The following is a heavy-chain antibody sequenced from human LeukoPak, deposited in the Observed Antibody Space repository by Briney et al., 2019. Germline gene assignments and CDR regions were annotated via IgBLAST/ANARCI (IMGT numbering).Heavy chain of an antibody. CDR1: GGSISSGSYY. Sequence: PSQTLSLTCTVSGGSISSGSYYWSWIRQPAGKGLEWIGRIYTSGSTNYNPSLKSRVTISVDTSKNQFPLKLSSVTAADTAVYYCSRSSGWYMRDWYFDLWGRGTLVTVSS. D-gene: IGHD6-19*01. CDR2: IYTSGST. J-gene: IGHJ2*01. CDR3: SRSSGWYMRDWYFDL. V-gene: IGHV4-61*02.